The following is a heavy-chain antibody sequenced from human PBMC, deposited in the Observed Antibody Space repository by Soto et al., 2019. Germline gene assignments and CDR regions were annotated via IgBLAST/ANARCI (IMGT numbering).Heavy chain of an antibody. V-gene: IGHV3-30*18. Sequence: LRLSCAASGFTFSSYGMHWVRQAPGKGLEWVAVISYDGSNKYYADSVKGRFTISIHNSKHTLYLQMNSLRAQDTAVYYCAKGVSIAVAGMVDYWGQGTLVTVS. J-gene: IGHJ4*02. CDR2: ISYDGSNK. CDR3: AKGVSIAVAGMVDY. D-gene: IGHD6-19*01. CDR1: GFTFSSYG.